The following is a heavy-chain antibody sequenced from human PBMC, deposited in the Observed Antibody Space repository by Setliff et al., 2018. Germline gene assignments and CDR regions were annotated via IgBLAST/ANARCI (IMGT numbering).Heavy chain of an antibody. D-gene: IGHD3-10*01. CDR3: ARGPGSYTLDAFDI. V-gene: IGHV4-34*01. Sequence: ASETLSLTCAVYGGSFSTYYWIWIRQPPGKGLEWIGEINHSGSTNYNPSLKSRVTISVDTSKNQFSLKLSSVTAADTAVYYCARGPGSYTLDAFDIWGQGTMVTVSS. CDR1: GGSFSTYY. CDR2: INHSGST. J-gene: IGHJ3*02.